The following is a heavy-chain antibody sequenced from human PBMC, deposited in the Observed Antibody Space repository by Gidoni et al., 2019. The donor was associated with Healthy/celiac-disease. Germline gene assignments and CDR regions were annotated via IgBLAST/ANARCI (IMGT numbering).Heavy chain of an antibody. V-gene: IGHV3-23*01. CDR1: GFTFSSYA. Sequence: EVQLLESGGGLVQPGGSMRLSCAASGFTFSSYAMSWVRQAPGKGLEWVSAISGSGGSTYYADSVKGRFTISRDNSKNTLYLQMNSLRAEETAVYYCAKDKRGVVPEYYFDYWGQGTLVTVSS. CDR2: ISGSGGST. J-gene: IGHJ4*02. CDR3: AKDKRGVVPEYYFDY. D-gene: IGHD6-6*01.